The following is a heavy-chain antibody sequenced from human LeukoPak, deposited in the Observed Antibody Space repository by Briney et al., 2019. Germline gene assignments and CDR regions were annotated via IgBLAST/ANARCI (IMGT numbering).Heavy chain of an antibody. CDR2: INHSGST. CDR3: VRRSRYFGDPLTYYGMDV. Sequence: SETLSLTCAVYGGSFSGYYWSWIRQPPGKGLEWVGEINHSGSTNYNPSLKSRVTISVDTSKNQFSLKLNSVSAADTAVYYCVRRSRYFGDPLTYYGMDVWGRGTTVTVSS. V-gene: IGHV4-34*01. CDR1: GGSFSGYY. D-gene: IGHD3-10*01. J-gene: IGHJ6*02.